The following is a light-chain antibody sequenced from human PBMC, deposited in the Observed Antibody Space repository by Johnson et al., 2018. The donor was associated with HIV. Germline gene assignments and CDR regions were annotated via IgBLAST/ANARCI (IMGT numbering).Light chain of an antibody. CDR3: GTWDSGLGAVYV. Sequence: HSVLTQPPSVSAAPGQKVTISCSGSSSNIGNNYVSWYQQLPGTAPKLLIYKNDQRPSGISDRFSGSKSATSATLGITGLQTGDEADYYCGTWDSGLGAVYVFGPGTKVTVL. CDR1: SSNIGNNY. V-gene: IGLV1-51*02. J-gene: IGLJ1*01. CDR2: KND.